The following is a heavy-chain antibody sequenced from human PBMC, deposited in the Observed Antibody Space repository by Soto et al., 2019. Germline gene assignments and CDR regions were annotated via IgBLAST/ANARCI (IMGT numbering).Heavy chain of an antibody. V-gene: IGHV4-31*03. Sequence: QVQLQESGPGLVKPSQTLSLTCTVSGGSISSGGYYWSWIREHPGKGLEWIGYIDYSGSTHYNPSLKSRVTISVDTSKTPFSLTLSSVTAADTAVYYCARSFGVAAAVPFDYWGQGTLVTVSS. CDR2: IDYSGST. CDR1: GGSISSGGYY. J-gene: IGHJ4*02. CDR3: ARSFGVAAAVPFDY. D-gene: IGHD6-13*01.